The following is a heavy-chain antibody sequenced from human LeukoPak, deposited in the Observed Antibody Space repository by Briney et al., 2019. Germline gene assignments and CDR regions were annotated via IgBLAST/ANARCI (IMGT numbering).Heavy chain of an antibody. Sequence: SETLSLTCTVSGYSISSGYYWGWIRQPPGKGLEWIGSIYHSGSTYYDPSLKSRVTISVDTSKNQFSLKLSSVTAADTAVYYCARVAYSRSLDYWGQGTLVTVSS. CDR3: ARVAYSRSLDY. D-gene: IGHD6-13*01. J-gene: IGHJ4*02. V-gene: IGHV4-38-2*02. CDR1: GYSISSGYY. CDR2: IYHSGST.